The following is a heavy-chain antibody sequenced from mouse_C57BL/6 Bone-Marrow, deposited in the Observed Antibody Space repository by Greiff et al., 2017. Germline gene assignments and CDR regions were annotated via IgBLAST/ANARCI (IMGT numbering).Heavy chain of an antibody. Sequence: EVQLQQSGPELVKPGASVKMSCKASGYTFTDYNMHWVKQSHGKSLEWIGYLNPNNGGTSYNQKFKGKATLTVNKSSRTAYMELRSLTSEDSAVYYCAIYDGYPYYWGQGTTRTGAS. CDR1: GYTFTDYN. V-gene: IGHV1-22*01. CDR2: LNPNNGGT. D-gene: IGHD2-3*01. CDR3: AIYDGYPYY. J-gene: IGHJ2*01.